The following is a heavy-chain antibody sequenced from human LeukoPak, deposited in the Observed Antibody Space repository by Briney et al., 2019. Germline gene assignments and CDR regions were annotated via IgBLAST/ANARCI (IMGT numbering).Heavy chain of an antibody. J-gene: IGHJ4*02. CDR1: GFTFSNDW. V-gene: IGHV3-74*01. Sequence: GGSLRLSCAASGFTFSNDWMHWVRQPPAKGLVWVSRINGVGSSTTYAASVKGRFTISRDNAKNTLYLQMNSLRAEDTAVYYCAGLGYCTSTNCYIVYWGQGTVVTVSS. D-gene: IGHD2-2*02. CDR3: AGLGYCTSTNCYIVY. CDR2: INGVGSST.